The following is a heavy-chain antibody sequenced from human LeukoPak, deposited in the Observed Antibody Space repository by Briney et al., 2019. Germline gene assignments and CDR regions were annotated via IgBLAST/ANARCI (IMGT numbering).Heavy chain of an antibody. D-gene: IGHD2-2*01. CDR1: GGSISRSSYY. Sequence: PSETLSLTWIVSGGSISRSSYYWGWIRQPPGKGLEWIGSIYYSGSTYYTPSLKSRVTISVDTSKNQFSLKLSSVTAADTAVYYCARHGVDQVLDYWGQGTLVTVSS. CDR3: ARHGVDQVLDY. J-gene: IGHJ4*02. CDR2: IYYSGST. V-gene: IGHV4-39*01.